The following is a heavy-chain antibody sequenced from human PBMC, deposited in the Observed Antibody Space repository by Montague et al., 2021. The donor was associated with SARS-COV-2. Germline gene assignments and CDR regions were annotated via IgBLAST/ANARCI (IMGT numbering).Heavy chain of an antibody. V-gene: IGHV3-20*01. CDR3: ATSRNTGYYYGLDV. Sequence: SLRLSCAASGFTFDDYGMNWFRQAPGKGLEWVSGINWNGGSTGYSGSVKGRFTISRDNAKNSLYLQMNSLRAEDTALYHCATSRNTGYYYGLDVWGQGTTVTVSS. CDR1: GFTFDDYG. J-gene: IGHJ6*02. CDR2: INWNGGST. D-gene: IGHD5-18*01.